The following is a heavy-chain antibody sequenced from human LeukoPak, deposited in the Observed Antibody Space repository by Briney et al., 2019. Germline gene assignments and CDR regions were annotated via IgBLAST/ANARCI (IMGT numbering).Heavy chain of an antibody. V-gene: IGHV1-18*01. D-gene: IGHD1-1*01. Sequence: ASVKVSCKASGYTFSSYGFSWVRQAPGQGLEWMGWINAYNGNTNYAQNLQGRVTMTTDTSTSTAYMELRSLRSDDTAVYYCARRQGTTLNFDYWGQGTLVTVST. CDR3: ARRQGTTLNFDY. CDR1: GYTFSSYG. J-gene: IGHJ4*02. CDR2: INAYNGNT.